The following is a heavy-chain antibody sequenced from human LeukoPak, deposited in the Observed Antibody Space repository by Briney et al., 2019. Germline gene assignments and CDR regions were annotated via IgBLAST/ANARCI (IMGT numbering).Heavy chain of an antibody. V-gene: IGHV3-7*01. CDR3: AKLGVYDFWSGYFDY. CDR2: INQDGSEK. J-gene: IGHJ4*02. CDR1: GITFSNYW. D-gene: IGHD3-3*01. Sequence: GGSLRLSCAASGITFSNYWMSWVRQAPGKGLEWVANINQDGSEKYYVDSVKGRFTISRDNAKNSLYLQMNSLRAEDTAVYYCAKLGVYDFWSGYFDYWGQGTLVTVSS.